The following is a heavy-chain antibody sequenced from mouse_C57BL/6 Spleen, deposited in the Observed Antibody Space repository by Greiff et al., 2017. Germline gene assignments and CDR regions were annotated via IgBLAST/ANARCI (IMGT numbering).Heavy chain of an antibody. CDR2: IYPRSGNT. Sequence: VKLQESGAELARPGASVKLSCKASGYTFTSYGISWVKQRTGQGLEWIGEIYPRSGNTYYNEKFKGKATLTADKSSSTAYMELRSLTSEDSAVYFCARPGTSGYWYFDVWGTGTTVTVSS. D-gene: IGHD4-1*01. V-gene: IGHV1-81*01. J-gene: IGHJ1*03. CDR1: GYTFTSYG. CDR3: ARPGTSGYWYFDV.